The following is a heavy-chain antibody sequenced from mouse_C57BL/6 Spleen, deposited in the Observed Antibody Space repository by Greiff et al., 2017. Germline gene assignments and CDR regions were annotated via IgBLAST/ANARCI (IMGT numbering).Heavy chain of an antibody. CDR2: IHPISGST. D-gene: IGHD1-1*01. CDR1: GYTFTSYW. Sequence: VKLQQPGAELVKPGASVKLSCKASGYTFTSYWMPWVKQRPGQGLEWIGMIHPISGSTNYNEKFKSKATLTVDKSSSTAYMQLSSLTSEDSAVYYCARRGYGSSYGVDYWGQGTSVTVSS. J-gene: IGHJ4*01. V-gene: IGHV1-64*01. CDR3: ARRGYGSSYGVDY.